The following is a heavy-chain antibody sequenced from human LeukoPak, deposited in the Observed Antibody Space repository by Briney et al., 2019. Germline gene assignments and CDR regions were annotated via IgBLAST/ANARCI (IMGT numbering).Heavy chain of an antibody. D-gene: IGHD3-10*01. CDR2: INPNSGGT. V-gene: IGHV1-2*02. J-gene: IGHJ4*02. Sequence: ASVKVSCKASGYTFTGYYMHWVRQAPGQGLEWMGWINPNSGGTNYAQKFQGRVTMTRDTSISTAYMELSRLRSDDTAVYYCARGSYRGITMPLSDYWGQGPRVTVS. CDR1: GYTFTGYY. CDR3: ARGSYRGITMPLSDY.